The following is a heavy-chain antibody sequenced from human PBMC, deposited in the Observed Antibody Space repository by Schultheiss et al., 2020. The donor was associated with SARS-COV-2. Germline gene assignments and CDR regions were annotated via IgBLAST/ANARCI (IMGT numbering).Heavy chain of an antibody. CDR3: ARPKYYDILTGYYYYYGMDV. J-gene: IGHJ6*02. D-gene: IGHD3-9*01. V-gene: IGHV3-30*07. CDR2: ISYDGSNK. Sequence: GGSLRLSCAASGFTFSSYAMHWVRQAPGKGLEWVAVISYDGSNKYYADSVKGRFTISRDNAKNSLYLQMNSLRAEDTAVYYCARPKYYDILTGYYYYYGMDVWGQGTTFTVSS. CDR1: GFTFSSYA.